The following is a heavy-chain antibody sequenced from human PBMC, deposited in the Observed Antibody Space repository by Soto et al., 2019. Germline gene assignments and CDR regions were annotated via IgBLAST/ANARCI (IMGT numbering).Heavy chain of an antibody. V-gene: IGHV3-23*01. CDR2: ISGSGGST. J-gene: IGHJ4*02. CDR1: GFTFSSYA. Sequence: GGSLRLSCAASGFTFSSYAMSWVRQAPGKGLEWVSAISGSGGSTYYADAVEGRFTISRDNSKNTLYLQMNSLRAEDTALYYCAKVKTWTYLDFWGQGTLVTVSS. D-gene: IGHD5-12*01. CDR3: AKVKTWTYLDF.